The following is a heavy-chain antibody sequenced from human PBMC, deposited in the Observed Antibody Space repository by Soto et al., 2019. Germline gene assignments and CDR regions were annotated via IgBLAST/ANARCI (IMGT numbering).Heavy chain of an antibody. CDR1: SGSIRSGDYY. V-gene: IGHV4-30-4*01. D-gene: IGHD2-15*01. Sequence: QVQLQESGPGLVKPSQTLSLTCAVSSGSIRSGDYYWSWIRQPPGKGLECIGYIYYSGSTYYNPSLKSRVTISVDTSKNQFSLRLSSVTAADTAVYYCARRIIGDDAFDIWGQGTMVTVSS. J-gene: IGHJ3*02. CDR2: IYYSGST. CDR3: ARRIIGDDAFDI.